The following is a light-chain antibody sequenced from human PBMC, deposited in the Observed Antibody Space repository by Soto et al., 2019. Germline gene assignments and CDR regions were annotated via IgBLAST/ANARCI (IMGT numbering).Light chain of an antibody. CDR3: QQYMSSVT. CDR2: GAS. V-gene: IGKV3-20*01. CDR1: QSVYTTF. J-gene: IGKJ1*01. Sequence: EIVLTQSPGSLSLSPGQRATLSCRASQSVYTTFFAWYQKKPGQAPRLLIYGASKRATGIPDMFSGSGSGTDITLIISRLEAEDFAVYYSQQYMSSVTFGQGTKVEIK.